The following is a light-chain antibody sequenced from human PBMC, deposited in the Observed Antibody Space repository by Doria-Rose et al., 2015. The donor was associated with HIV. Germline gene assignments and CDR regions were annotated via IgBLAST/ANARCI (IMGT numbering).Light chain of an antibody. CDR1: QSYSSTY. Sequence: TQSPGTLSLSPGERATLSCRASQSYSSTYLDWYQQKSGQAPSLLIYDGSTRATGIPDRFSASGSGTDFTLTINRLEPEDFALYYCHQYGTSWTFGQGTKVEI. V-gene: IGKV3-20*01. J-gene: IGKJ1*01. CDR2: DGS. CDR3: HQYGTSWT.